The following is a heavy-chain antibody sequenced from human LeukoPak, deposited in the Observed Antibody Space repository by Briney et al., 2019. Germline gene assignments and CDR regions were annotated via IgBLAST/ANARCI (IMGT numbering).Heavy chain of an antibody. D-gene: IGHD3-10*01. CDR1: GYTLTELF. Sequence: GASVKVSCKVSGYTLTELFMHWVRQAPGKGLEWMGGFDPEDGETIYAQKFQGRVTMTEDTSTDTAYMELSSLRSEDTAVYYCATSTASYGNTRAYGYWGQGTLVTVSS. CDR3: ATSTASYGNTRAYGY. J-gene: IGHJ4*02. CDR2: FDPEDGET. V-gene: IGHV1-24*01.